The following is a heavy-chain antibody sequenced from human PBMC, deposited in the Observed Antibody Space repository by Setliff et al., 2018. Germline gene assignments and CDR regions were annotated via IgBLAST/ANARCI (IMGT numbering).Heavy chain of an antibody. J-gene: IGHJ4*02. D-gene: IGHD3-22*01. CDR1: GYTFTGYY. CDR2: INPNSGGT. Sequence: ASVKVSCKASGYTFTGYYVHWVRQAPGQGLEWMGWINPNSGGTNYAQRFQGRVTMTRDTSISTAYMELSSLRSEDTAVYYCAREGPSMVTAPGRSGYVDWGQGTLVTVSS. V-gene: IGHV1-2*02. CDR3: AREGPSMVTAPGRSGYVD.